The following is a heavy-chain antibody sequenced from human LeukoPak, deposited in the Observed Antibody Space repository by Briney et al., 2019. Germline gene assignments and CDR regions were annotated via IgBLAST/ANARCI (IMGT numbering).Heavy chain of an antibody. CDR1: GGSISSSSYY. CDR3: ARDPRSSGSYIFDY. V-gene: IGHV4-39*07. Sequence: KPSETLSLTCTVSGGSISSSSYYWGWIRQPPGKGLEWIGSIYYSGSTYYNPSLKSRVTISVDTSKNQFSLKLSSVTAADTAVYYRARDPRSSGSYIFDYWGQGTLVTVSS. J-gene: IGHJ4*02. D-gene: IGHD3-10*01. CDR2: IYYSGST.